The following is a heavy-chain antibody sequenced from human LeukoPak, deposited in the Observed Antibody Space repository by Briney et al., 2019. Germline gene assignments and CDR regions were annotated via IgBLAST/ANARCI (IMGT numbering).Heavy chain of an antibody. CDR2: INPNSGGT. V-gene: IGHV1-2*02. CDR1: GYTFTAYY. D-gene: IGHD3-22*01. CDR3: ARVAGYYYDRAFDM. J-gene: IGHJ3*02. Sequence: ASVKVSCKASGYTFTAYYIHWVRQAPGQGLEWMGCINPNSGGTNYAQKFQGRVAMTRDPSISTAYMELSRLRSDDTAVYYCARVAGYYYDRAFDMRGQGTMVTVSS.